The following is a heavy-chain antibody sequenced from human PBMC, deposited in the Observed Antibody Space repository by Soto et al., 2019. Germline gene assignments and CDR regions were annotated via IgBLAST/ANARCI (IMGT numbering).Heavy chain of an antibody. D-gene: IGHD3-22*01. CDR2: ISYYGSNK. V-gene: IGHV3-30*18. Sequence: LGLSCAASGFTFSSYGIHWVRQSPGKGLEWVAVISYYGSNKYYADSVKGRFTISRDNSKNTLYLQMNSLRAEDTAVYYCANFNDSSGYPGVDIWGQGTMVTVSS. CDR3: ANFNDSSGYPGVDI. CDR1: GFTFSSYG. J-gene: IGHJ3*02.